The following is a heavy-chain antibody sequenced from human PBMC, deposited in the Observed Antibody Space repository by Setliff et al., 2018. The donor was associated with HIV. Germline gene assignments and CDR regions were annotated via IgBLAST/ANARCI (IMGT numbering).Heavy chain of an antibody. CDR1: DDPISTYY. Sequence: SETLSLTCYVTDDPISTYYWSWIRQPPGKGLEWIGSIYFTGSSDNNPSLKSRVTLSVDTSKHQFSLKLSSVTAADTAVYYCARVQMAYAAFDVWGQGTMVTVSS. CDR3: ARVQMAYAAFDV. V-gene: IGHV4-59*01. CDR2: IYFTGSS. J-gene: IGHJ3*01. D-gene: IGHD4-17*01.